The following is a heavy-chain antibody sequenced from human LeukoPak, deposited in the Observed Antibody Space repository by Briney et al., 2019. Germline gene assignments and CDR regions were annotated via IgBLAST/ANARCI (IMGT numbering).Heavy chain of an antibody. Sequence: SENLSLTCAVSGGSISSSNWWSWVRQPPGKGLEWIGEIYHSGSTNYNPSLKSRVTISVDKSKNQFSLKLSSVTAADTAIYFCVRGKLYTSSWGFQHWGQGALVTVSS. V-gene: IGHV4-4*02. D-gene: IGHD6-13*01. CDR1: GGSISSSNW. CDR2: IYHSGST. CDR3: VRGKLYTSSWGFQH. J-gene: IGHJ1*01.